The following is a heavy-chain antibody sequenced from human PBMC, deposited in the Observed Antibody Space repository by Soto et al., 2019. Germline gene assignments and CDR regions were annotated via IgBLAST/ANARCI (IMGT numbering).Heavy chain of an antibody. D-gene: IGHD3-10*01. Sequence: GGSLRLSCVASGFVFSDHDMHWVRLVSGKGLEWISEIGVAGDTYYPDSVKGRFTISRDNAKNSLYLQMNSLRAEDTAVYYCTRGPRPSSVGTGAFWGLGALVTVS. CDR1: GFVFSDHD. V-gene: IGHV3-13*01. CDR3: TRGPRPSSVGTGAF. CDR2: IGVAGDT. J-gene: IGHJ4*02.